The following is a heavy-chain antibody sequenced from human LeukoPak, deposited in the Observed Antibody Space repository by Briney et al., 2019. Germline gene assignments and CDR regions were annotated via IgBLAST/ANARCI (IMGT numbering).Heavy chain of an antibody. D-gene: IGHD3-10*01. J-gene: IGHJ3*02. V-gene: IGHV3-21*01. CDR1: GFTFSSYS. Sequence: GGSLRLSCAASGFTFSSYSMNWVRQAPGKGLEWVSSISSSSSYIYYADSVKGRFTISRDNAKNSLYLQMNSLRAEDTAVYYCASGVIPAYLWDDAFDIWGQGTMVTVSS. CDR3: ASGVIPAYLWDDAFDI. CDR2: ISSSSSYI.